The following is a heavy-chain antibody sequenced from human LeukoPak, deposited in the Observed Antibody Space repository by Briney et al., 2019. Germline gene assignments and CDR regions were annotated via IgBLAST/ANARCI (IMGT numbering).Heavy chain of an antibody. CDR3: ARDLDTAMVSHFDY. Sequence: SETLSLTCTVSGYSISSGYYWGWIRQPPGQGLEWIGSIYHSGSTYYNPSLKSRVTISVDTSKNQFSLKLSSVTAADTAVYYCARDLDTAMVSHFDYWGQGTLVTVSS. V-gene: IGHV4-38-2*02. CDR1: GYSISSGYY. D-gene: IGHD5-18*01. J-gene: IGHJ4*02. CDR2: IYHSGST.